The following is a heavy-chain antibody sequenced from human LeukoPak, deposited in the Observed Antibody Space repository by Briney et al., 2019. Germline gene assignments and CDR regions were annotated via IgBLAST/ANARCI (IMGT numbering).Heavy chain of an antibody. D-gene: IGHD3-9*01. Sequence: GASVKVSWKASGYTFTSYGISWVRQAAGQGLEWRGWISAYNGNTNYAQKLQGRVTMTTDTSTSTAYMELRSLRSDDTAVYYCARDKGYFDWLVPADYWGQGTLVTVSS. CDR2: ISAYNGNT. J-gene: IGHJ4*02. V-gene: IGHV1-18*01. CDR3: ARDKGYFDWLVPADY. CDR1: GYTFTSYG.